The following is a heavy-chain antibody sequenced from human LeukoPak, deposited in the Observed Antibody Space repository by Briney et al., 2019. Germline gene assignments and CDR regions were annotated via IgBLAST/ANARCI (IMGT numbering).Heavy chain of an antibody. CDR1: GGSIRSYY. Sequence: SETLSLTCTVPGGSIRSYYWSWIRQPPGKGLEWIGYIYHGGSTNYNPSLKSRVTISVDTSKNQFSLNLSSVTAADTAVYYCASNSGSYYVGGDWGQGTLVTVSS. CDR3: ASNSGSYYVGGD. V-gene: IGHV4-59*01. D-gene: IGHD3-10*01. CDR2: IYHGGST. J-gene: IGHJ4*02.